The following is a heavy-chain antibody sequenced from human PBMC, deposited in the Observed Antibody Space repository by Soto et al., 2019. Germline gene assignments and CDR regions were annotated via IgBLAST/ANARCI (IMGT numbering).Heavy chain of an antibody. V-gene: IGHV3-30*18. CDR2: ISYDSSNK. Sequence: VQLLESGGGLIQPGGSLRLSCAASGFTFSYGIHWLRQAPGQGLEWVAYISYDSSNKFYGDSVKGRFTISRDNSKNTQFLQMNSLRAEDTAVYYCAKLVIGYGSGNTCDDYWGQGTLVAVSS. D-gene: IGHD2-15*01. CDR1: GFTFSYG. CDR3: AKLVIGYGSGNTCDDY. J-gene: IGHJ4*02.